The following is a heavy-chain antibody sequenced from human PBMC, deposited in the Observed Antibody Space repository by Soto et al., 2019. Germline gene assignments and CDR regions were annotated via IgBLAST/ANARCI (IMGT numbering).Heavy chain of an antibody. Sequence: QVQLQESGPGVVKPSGTLSLTCAVSGGSIRSSNWWSWVRQPPGKGLEWIGDIFHSGTSNSNPSLKGRVTISLDKSKNQFSLKLSSVTAADTAAYYCARGCYRSTWTPSWFDLWGQGTLVTVSS. CDR1: GGSIRSSNW. J-gene: IGHJ5*02. V-gene: IGHV4-4*02. D-gene: IGHD6-13*01. CDR3: ARGCYRSTWTPSWFDL. CDR2: IFHSGTS.